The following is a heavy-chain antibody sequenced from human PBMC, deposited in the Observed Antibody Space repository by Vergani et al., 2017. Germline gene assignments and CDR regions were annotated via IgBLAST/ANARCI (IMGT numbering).Heavy chain of an antibody. Sequence: EVQLVESGGGLVQPGRSLRLSCAASGFTFDDYAMHWVRQAPGKGLEWVSGISWNSGSIGYADSVKGRFTISRDNAKNSLYLQMNSLRAEDTALYYCAKDSFGDTKGYFDYWGQGTLVTVSS. CDR3: AKDSFGDTKGYFDY. D-gene: IGHD3-10*01. CDR1: GFTFDDYA. J-gene: IGHJ4*02. CDR2: ISWNSGSI. V-gene: IGHV3-9*01.